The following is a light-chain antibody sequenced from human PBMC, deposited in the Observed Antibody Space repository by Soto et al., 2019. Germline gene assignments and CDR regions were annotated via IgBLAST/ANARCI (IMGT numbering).Light chain of an antibody. CDR3: QHRSNWPSLT. V-gene: IGKV3-11*01. Sequence: EIVLTQSPATLSLSPGDRATLSCRASQSITTSLAWYQHQPGQAPRLLIYDASNRAAGVPARFSGSGSGTHFTLTISSLEPGDFAVYYCQHRSNWPSLTFGGGTKVDIK. CDR2: DAS. CDR1: QSITTS. J-gene: IGKJ4*01.